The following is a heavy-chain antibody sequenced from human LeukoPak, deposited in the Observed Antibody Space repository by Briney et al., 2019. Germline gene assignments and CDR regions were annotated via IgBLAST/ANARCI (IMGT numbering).Heavy chain of an antibody. CDR1: GGSISSSSYY. CDR2: IYYSGST. V-gene: IGHV4-39*07. D-gene: IGHD2-15*01. J-gene: IGHJ5*02. Sequence: PSETLSLTCTVSGGSISSSSYYWGWIRQPPGQGLEYIGSIYYSGSTYYNPSLKSRVTISVDTSKNQFSLKLSSVTAADTAVYYCARAPRGYCSGGSCFGQFDPWGQGTLVTVSS. CDR3: ARAPRGYCSGGSCFGQFDP.